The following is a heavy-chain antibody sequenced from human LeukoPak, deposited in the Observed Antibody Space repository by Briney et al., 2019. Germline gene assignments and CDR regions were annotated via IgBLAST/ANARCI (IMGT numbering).Heavy chain of an antibody. CDR3: ARDLVYGSGSCGH. V-gene: IGHV3-74*01. Sequence: GGSLRLSCAASGFTFSNYWMQWVRQAPGKELVWVSRINGEGGTSYADSVKGRFTISRDNAKNTVHLQMNSLRAEDTAVYYCARDLVYGSGSCGHWGQGTLVTVSS. J-gene: IGHJ4*02. D-gene: IGHD3-10*01. CDR2: INGEGGT. CDR1: GFTFSNYW.